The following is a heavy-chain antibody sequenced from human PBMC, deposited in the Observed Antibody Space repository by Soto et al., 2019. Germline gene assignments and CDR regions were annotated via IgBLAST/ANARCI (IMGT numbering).Heavy chain of an antibody. Sequence: SETLSLTCTFSGDSIGTYYWSWILQPPGKGLEWIGYIYYSGSTNYNPSLKSRVTISVDTSKNQFSLKLSSVTAADTAVYYCARAASGWYVPGYFDYWGQGTLVTVS. CDR3: ARAASGWYVPGYFDY. CDR2: IYYSGST. D-gene: IGHD6-19*01. V-gene: IGHV4-59*01. CDR1: GDSIGTYY. J-gene: IGHJ4*02.